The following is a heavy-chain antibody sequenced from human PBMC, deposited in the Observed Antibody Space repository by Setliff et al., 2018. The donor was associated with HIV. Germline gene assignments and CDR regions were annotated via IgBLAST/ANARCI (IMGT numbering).Heavy chain of an antibody. CDR3: ARRGAXGYDYFDY. J-gene: IGHJ4*02. CDR1: GYSISSGYY. D-gene: IGHD5-12*01. V-gene: IGHV4-38-2*01. CDR2: IFHSAST. Sequence: SETLSLTCAVSGYSISSGYYWGWRRQPPGKGLEWIGSIFHSASTNYNPSLKSRVTISIYTSKNQFSLKLTSVTAADTAVYYCARRGAXGYDYFDYWGPGILVTVAS.